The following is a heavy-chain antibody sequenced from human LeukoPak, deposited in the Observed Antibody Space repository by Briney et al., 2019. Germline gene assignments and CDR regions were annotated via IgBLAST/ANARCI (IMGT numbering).Heavy chain of an antibody. Sequence: ASVKVSCKASGYTFTSYGISWVRQAPGQGLEWMGWISAYNGNTNYAQKFQGRVTMTRDTSISTAYMELSRLRSDDTAVYYCAGSGSSRNWFDPWGQGTLVTVSS. V-gene: IGHV1-18*01. CDR3: AGSGSSRNWFDP. J-gene: IGHJ5*02. CDR2: ISAYNGNT. CDR1: GYTFTSYG. D-gene: IGHD1-26*01.